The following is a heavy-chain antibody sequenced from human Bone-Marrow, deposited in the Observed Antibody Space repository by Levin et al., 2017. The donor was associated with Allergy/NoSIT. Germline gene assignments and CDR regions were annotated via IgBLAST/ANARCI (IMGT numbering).Heavy chain of an antibody. J-gene: IGHJ5*02. Sequence: ASVNVSCKTSGYTFTSYNVYWVRQAPGQGLEWMGYINPNSGNTGYAQKFQGRVTMTRNSSITTAYMELSGLRFEDTAIYYCARGDCYSGSCYGPDWFDPWGQGTQVTVSS. CDR1: GYTFTSYN. CDR3: ARGDCYSGSCYGPDWFDP. V-gene: IGHV1-8*01. CDR2: INPNSGNT. D-gene: IGHD2-15*01.